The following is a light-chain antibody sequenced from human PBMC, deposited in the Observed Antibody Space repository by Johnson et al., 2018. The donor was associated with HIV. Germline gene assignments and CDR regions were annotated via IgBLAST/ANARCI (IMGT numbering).Light chain of an antibody. V-gene: IGLV1-51*02. CDR2: ENN. CDR3: GTWDSSLSAYV. Sequence: QSVLTQPPSVSAAPGQKVTISCSGSSSNIGNNYVSWYQQLPGTAPKLLIYENNKRPSGIPYRFSGSKSGTSATLGITGLQTGDEADYYCGTWDSSLSAYVFGTGTTVTVL. J-gene: IGLJ1*01. CDR1: SSNIGNNY.